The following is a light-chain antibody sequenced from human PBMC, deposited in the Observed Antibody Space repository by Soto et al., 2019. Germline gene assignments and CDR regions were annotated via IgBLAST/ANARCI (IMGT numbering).Light chain of an antibody. CDR2: GAS. CDR1: QSVSSSS. CDR3: QQYGSLT. J-gene: IGKJ4*01. Sequence: EVVLTQSPGTLSLSPGESATLSCRASQSVSSSSLAWYQQKPGQAPRLLIYGASSRATGIPDRFSGSGSGTEFTLTISRLEPEDFAVYYCQQYGSLTFGGGTKVEIK. V-gene: IGKV3-20*01.